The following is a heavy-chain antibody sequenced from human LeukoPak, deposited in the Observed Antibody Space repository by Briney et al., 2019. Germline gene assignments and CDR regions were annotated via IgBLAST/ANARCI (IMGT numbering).Heavy chain of an antibody. V-gene: IGHV4-59*01. CDR2: THYSGRT. CDR3: ARSAYCGSDCYYYFDF. J-gene: IGHJ4*02. CDR1: GGSINSFF. Sequence: SETLSLTRTVSGGSINSFFWSWIRQPPGKGLEWIANTHYSGRTNYNPSLKSRVTISTDTSKNHFSLKLSSVTAADTAVYYCARSAYCGSDCYYYFDFWGKGTLVTVSS. D-gene: IGHD2-21*02.